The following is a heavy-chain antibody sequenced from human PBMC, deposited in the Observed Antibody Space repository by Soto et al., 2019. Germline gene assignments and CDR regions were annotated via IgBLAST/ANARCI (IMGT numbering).Heavy chain of an antibody. V-gene: IGHV1-18*01. J-gene: IGHJ6*02. CDR1: GYTFSRYG. CDR3: ATYTVTTDTNYYYYGMDV. D-gene: IGHD4-17*01. Sequence: GASVKVSCTASGYTFSRYGISWVRQAPGQGLEWMGWISGYNGDTKYAQKVQGRVTMTEDTSTDTAYMELSSLRSEDTAVYYCATYTVTTDTNYYYYGMDVWGQGTTVTVSS. CDR2: ISGYNGDT.